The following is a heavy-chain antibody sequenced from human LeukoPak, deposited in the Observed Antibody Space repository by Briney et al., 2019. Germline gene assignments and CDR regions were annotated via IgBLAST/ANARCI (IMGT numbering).Heavy chain of an antibody. CDR2: INPNSDDI. Sequence: ASVKVSCKASGYSFSGYYINWVRQAPGQGLEWMGNINPNSDDIKYAQKFQGRVTMTRDTSISTAYMELRRLTSDDTAVYYCARKSAARSTSEFDYWGQGTLVTVSS. D-gene: IGHD6-6*01. V-gene: IGHV1-2*02. J-gene: IGHJ4*02. CDR3: ARKSAARSTSEFDY. CDR1: GYSFSGYY.